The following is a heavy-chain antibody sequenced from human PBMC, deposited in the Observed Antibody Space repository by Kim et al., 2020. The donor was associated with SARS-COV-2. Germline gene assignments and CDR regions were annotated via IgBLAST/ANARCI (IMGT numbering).Heavy chain of an antibody. Sequence: VKGRFTISGDHSKNTLYLQMNNLRAEDTAVYYCAKERRKYCSGGSCHLEYWGQGTLVTVSS. D-gene: IGHD2-15*01. V-gene: IGHV3-33*06. J-gene: IGHJ4*02. CDR3: AKERRKYCSGGSCHLEY.